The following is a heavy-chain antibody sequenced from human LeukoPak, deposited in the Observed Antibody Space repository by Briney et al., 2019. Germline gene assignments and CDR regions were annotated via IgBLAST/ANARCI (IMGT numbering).Heavy chain of an antibody. Sequence: PGGSLRLSCAASGFTFDDYAMHWVRQAPGKGLEWVSGISWNSGSIGYADSVKGRFTISRDNAKNSLYLQMNSLRAEDMALYYCAKGQEWELGSGTDYWGQGTLVTVSS. CDR2: ISWNSGSI. CDR1: GFTFDDYA. CDR3: AKGQEWELGSGTDY. V-gene: IGHV3-9*03. D-gene: IGHD1-26*01. J-gene: IGHJ4*02.